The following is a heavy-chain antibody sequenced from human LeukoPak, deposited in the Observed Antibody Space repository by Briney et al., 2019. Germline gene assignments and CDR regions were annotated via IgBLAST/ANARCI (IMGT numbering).Heavy chain of an antibody. J-gene: IGHJ4*02. CDR3: ARGKYQTTVNTPFDY. CDR1: GGSISSGSYY. V-gene: IGHV4-61*02. Sequence: SETLSLTCTVSGGSISSGSYYWSWIRQTAGKGLEWIGRIYTSGSTNYNPSLKSRVTISVDTSKNQFSLKLSSVTAADTAVYYCARGKYQTTVNTPFDYWGQGTLVTVSS. D-gene: IGHD4-17*01. CDR2: IYTSGST.